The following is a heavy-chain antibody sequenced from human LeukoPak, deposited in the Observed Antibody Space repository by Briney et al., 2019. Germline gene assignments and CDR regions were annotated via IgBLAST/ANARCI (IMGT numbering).Heavy chain of an antibody. V-gene: IGHV4-4*07. J-gene: IGHJ5*02. CDR1: GGSISIYY. CDR2: IYTSGST. D-gene: IGHD1-26*01. Sequence: KTSETLSLPCTVSGGSISIYYWSWIRKPAGKGLEWMGRIYTSGSTNYNPSLKSRVTMSVDTSKNQFSLKLSSVTAADTAVYYCARGHGSYARFDPWGQGTLVTVSS. CDR3: ARGHGSYARFDP.